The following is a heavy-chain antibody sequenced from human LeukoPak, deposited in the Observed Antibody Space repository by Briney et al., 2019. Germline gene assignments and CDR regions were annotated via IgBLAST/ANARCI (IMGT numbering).Heavy chain of an antibody. CDR3: AGGPRGDIGGYYSGAFDI. V-gene: IGHV5-51*01. D-gene: IGHD3-22*01. J-gene: IGHJ3*02. Sequence: GESLKISCKGSGYIFTTYWIGWVRQMPGKGLEWMGINYPGDSDTRYSPSFQGRVTISADKSISTAYLQWRSLKASDTAMYYCAGGPRGDIGGYYSGAFDIWGQGTMVIVSS. CDR1: GYIFTTYW. CDR2: NYPGDSDT.